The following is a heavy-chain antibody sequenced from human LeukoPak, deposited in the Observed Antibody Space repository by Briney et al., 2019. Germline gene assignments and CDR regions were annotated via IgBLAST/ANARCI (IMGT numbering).Heavy chain of an antibody. V-gene: IGHV1-18*01. Sequence: ASVKVSCKASGFTSTTYGLSWVRHAPGQGLEWMAWISADNGNTHYAQSFQGRLTVTTDTSTSTGYMELRDLRPDDTAIYYCTRFLGNGWFDPWGQGTVVTVSS. D-gene: IGHD2-8*01. CDR2: ISADNGNT. CDR3: TRFLGNGWFDP. J-gene: IGHJ5*02. CDR1: GFTSTTYG.